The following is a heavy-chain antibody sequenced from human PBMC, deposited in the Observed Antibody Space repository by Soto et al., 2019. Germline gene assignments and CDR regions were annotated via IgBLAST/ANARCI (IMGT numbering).Heavy chain of an antibody. CDR3: ARRASGSYSDY. V-gene: IGHV4-39*01. D-gene: IGHD3-10*01. CDR1: GGSISSSSYY. CDR2: INNRGNT. Sequence: QLQLQESGPGLVKASETLSLTCTVSGGSISSSSYYWGWIRQPPGKGLEWIGSINNRGNTYYNPSLKSRVTISVDTSKNQLSLKMRSVTAADTAVYYCARRASGSYSDYWGQGTLVTVSS. J-gene: IGHJ4*02.